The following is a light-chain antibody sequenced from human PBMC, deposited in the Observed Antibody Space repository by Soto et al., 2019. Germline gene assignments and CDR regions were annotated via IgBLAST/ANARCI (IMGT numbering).Light chain of an antibody. CDR1: SGHSTYA. Sequence: QPVLTQSPSASASLGASVKLTCTLSSGHSTYAIAWHQQQPEKGPRYLMKLNSDGSHSKGDGIPDRFSGSSSGAERYLSISSLQSEDEADYYCQTWVTGPPWVFGGGTKRTVL. CDR3: QTWVTGPPWV. CDR2: LNSDGSH. V-gene: IGLV4-69*01. J-gene: IGLJ3*02.